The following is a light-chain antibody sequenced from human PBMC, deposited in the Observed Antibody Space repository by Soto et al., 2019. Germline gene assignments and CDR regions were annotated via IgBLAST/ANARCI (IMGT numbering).Light chain of an antibody. CDR3: SSYTTTSVF. J-gene: IGLJ7*01. V-gene: IGLV2-14*01. CDR1: SIDLGGYNY. CDR2: AVS. Sequence: QSVLTQPASVSGSPGQSITISCTGTSIDLGGYNYVSWYQQRPGKAPKVMIYAVSNRPSGVSNRFSGSKSGNTASLTISGLQAEDEADYYCSSYTTTSVFFGGGTQLTVL.